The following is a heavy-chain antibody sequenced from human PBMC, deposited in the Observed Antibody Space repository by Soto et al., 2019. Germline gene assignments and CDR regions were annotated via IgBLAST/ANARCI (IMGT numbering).Heavy chain of an antibody. CDR3: ARGTDDYWSGYYVDQ. D-gene: IGHD3-3*01. CDR1: GFNFSGSA. CDR2: IRTKDNSYAT. J-gene: IGHJ4*02. V-gene: IGHV3-73*02. Sequence: EVQLVESGGGLVQPGGSLKLSGADSGFNFSGSAMHWVRQASGKGLQWLGRIRTKDNSYATAYAASVKGRFSISRDDSKNTAYLQMTSLKTEDTAGYYCARGTDDYWSGYYVDQWVQGTRVTVAS.